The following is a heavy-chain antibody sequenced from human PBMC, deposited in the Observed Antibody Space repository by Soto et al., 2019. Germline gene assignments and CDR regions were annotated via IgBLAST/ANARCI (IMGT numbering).Heavy chain of an antibody. CDR1: GFTFSSYW. CDR3: ASLRGYIGYDLGYYYGMDV. CDR2: INSDGSST. D-gene: IGHD5-12*01. Sequence: EVQLVESGGGLVQPGGSLRLSCAASGFTFSSYWMHWVRQAPGKGLVWVSRINSDGSSTSYADSVKGRFTISRDNAKNTLYRQTNSLRAEDTAVYYCASLRGYIGYDLGYYYGMDVWGQGTTVTVSS. V-gene: IGHV3-74*01. J-gene: IGHJ6*02.